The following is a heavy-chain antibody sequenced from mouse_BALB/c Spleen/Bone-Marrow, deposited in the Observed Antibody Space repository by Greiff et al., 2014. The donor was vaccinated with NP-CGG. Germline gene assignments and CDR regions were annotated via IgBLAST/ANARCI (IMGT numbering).Heavy chain of an antibody. D-gene: IGHD2-4*01. V-gene: IGHV5-6-3*01. CDR2: VYVNGDRT. CDR1: GFTFSNYG. Sequence: EVKLVESGGGLVQPGGSLKLSCAASGFTFSNYGMSWVRQTPDKRLELIATVYVNGDRTYYPDNVKGRFTISRDNAKNTQSLQKSSLKSEDTAMYYCAVGYDSSAWFAYWGQGTLVTVSA. CDR3: AVGYDSSAWFAY. J-gene: IGHJ3*01.